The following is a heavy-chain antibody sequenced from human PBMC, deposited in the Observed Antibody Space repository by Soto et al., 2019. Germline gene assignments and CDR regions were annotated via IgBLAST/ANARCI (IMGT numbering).Heavy chain of an antibody. Sequence: EVHLVESGGGLVQTGGSLRLSCAIFESTVSRDWMNWVRQAPGKGLEWVAHINQDGSEKYYVDSVKGRFTISRDNAKKSLYLQMNRTRPADTAMYYCSGGVGDAFWGQGTLVTVSS. CDR3: SGGVGDAF. D-gene: IGHD1-26*01. CDR2: INQDGSEK. V-gene: IGHV3-7*04. J-gene: IGHJ4*02. CDR1: ESTVSRDW.